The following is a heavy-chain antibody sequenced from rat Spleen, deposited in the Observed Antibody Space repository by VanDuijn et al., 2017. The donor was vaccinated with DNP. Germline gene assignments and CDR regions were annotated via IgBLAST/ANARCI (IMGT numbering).Heavy chain of an antibody. CDR1: GLTFSDYA. V-gene: IGHV5S13*01. Sequence: EVQLVESGGGLVQPGRSLKLSCAASGLTFSDYAMAWVRQAPTKGLEWVAYISTGGGGTYYRDSVKGRFTISRDNAKNTQYLQMDSLRSEDTATYYCTRDGPPYYGVPFDYWGQGVMVTVSS. J-gene: IGHJ2*01. CDR2: ISTGGGGT. D-gene: IGHD1-7*01. CDR3: TRDGPPYYGVPFDY.